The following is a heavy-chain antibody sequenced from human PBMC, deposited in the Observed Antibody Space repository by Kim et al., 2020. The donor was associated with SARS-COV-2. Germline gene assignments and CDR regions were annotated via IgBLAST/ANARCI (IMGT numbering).Heavy chain of an antibody. CDR3: AKDITAGGYSYGIGHP. J-gene: IGHJ5*02. Sequence: GGSLRLSCAASGFTFDDYAMHWVRQAPGKGLEWVSGISWNSGSIGYADSVKGRFTISRDNAKNSLYLQMNSLRAEDTALYYCAKDITAGGYSYGIGHPWGQGTLVTVSS. D-gene: IGHD5-18*01. CDR2: ISWNSGSI. V-gene: IGHV3-9*01. CDR1: GFTFDDYA.